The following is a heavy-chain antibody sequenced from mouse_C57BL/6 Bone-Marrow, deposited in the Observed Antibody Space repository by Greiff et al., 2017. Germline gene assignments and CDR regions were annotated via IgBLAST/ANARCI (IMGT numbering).Heavy chain of an antibody. V-gene: IGHV1-59*01. Sequence: VQLQQPGAELVRPGTSVKLSCKASGYTFTGYWMHWVKQRPGQGLEWIGVIDPSNSYTYYNQKFKGKATLTVDKSSSTAYMQLRSLTSADSAVYYCDKSETGEVSAYWGQGTAVTVSS. CDR1: GYTFTGYW. D-gene: IGHD2-1*01. J-gene: IGHJ4*01. CDR2: IDPSNSYT. CDR3: DKSETGEVSAY.